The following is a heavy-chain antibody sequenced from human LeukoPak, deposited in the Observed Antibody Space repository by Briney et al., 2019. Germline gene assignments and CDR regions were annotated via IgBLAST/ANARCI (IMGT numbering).Heavy chain of an antibody. V-gene: IGHV1-2*02. Sequence: ASVKVSCKASGYTFTGYYMHWVRQAPGQGLEWMGWINPNSGGTNYAQKFQGRVTMTRDTSISTAYMELSRLRSDDTAVYYCARSSGWDYYYYYYYMDVWGKGTTVTVSS. CDR3: ARSSGWDYYYYYYYMDV. CDR1: GYTFTGYY. D-gene: IGHD6-19*01. J-gene: IGHJ6*03. CDR2: INPNSGGT.